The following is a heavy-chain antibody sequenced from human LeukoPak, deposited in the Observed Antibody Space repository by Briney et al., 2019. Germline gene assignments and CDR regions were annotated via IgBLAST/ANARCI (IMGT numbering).Heavy chain of an antibody. V-gene: IGHV4-34*01. CDR2: INHSGST. CDR1: GGSFSGYY. CDR3: ARGPVVVEPGVYYFDY. J-gene: IGHJ4*02. D-gene: IGHD2-15*01. Sequence: PSETLSLTCAVYGGSFSGYYWSWIRQPPGKGLEWIGEINHSGSTNYNPSLKSRVTISVDTSKNQFSLKLSSVTAADTAVYYCARGPVVVEPGVYYFDYWGQGTLVTVSP.